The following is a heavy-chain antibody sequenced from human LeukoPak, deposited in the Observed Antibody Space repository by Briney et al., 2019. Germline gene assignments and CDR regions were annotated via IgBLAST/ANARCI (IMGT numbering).Heavy chain of an antibody. CDR2: TYYRSKWYN. Sequence: SQALSLTCAISGDSVSSNSAAWNWIRQSPSRGLEWLGRTYYRSKWYNDYAVSVRSRITINPDTSKNQFSLQLNSVTPEDTAVYYCAREDEYCSSTSCYGWFTHGMDVWGKGTTVTVSS. V-gene: IGHV6-1*01. CDR1: GDSVSSNSAA. CDR3: AREDEYCSSTSCYGWFTHGMDV. J-gene: IGHJ6*04. D-gene: IGHD2-2*01.